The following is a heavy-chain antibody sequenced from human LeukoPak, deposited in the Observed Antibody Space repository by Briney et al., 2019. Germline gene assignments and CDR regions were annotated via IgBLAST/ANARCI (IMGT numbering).Heavy chain of an antibody. CDR2: IRSKADGGTT. V-gene: IGHV3-15*07. CDR3: AKSTNWNDAYYFDY. D-gene: IGHD1-20*01. CDR1: GFTFSNAW. Sequence: GGSLRLSCAASGFTFSNAWMNWVRQAPGKGLEWVGHIRSKADGGTTDYAAPVKGRFTISRDDSKNTLYLQMNSLKTEDTAVYYCAKSTNWNDAYYFDYWGQGTLVTVSS. J-gene: IGHJ4*02.